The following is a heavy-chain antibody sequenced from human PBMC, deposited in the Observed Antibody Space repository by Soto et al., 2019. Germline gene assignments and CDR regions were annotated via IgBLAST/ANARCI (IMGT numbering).Heavy chain of an antibody. D-gene: IGHD3-10*01. J-gene: IGHJ4*01. Sequence: QVQLVQSGAEVKKPGSSVKVSCKASGGTFSSYAISWVRQAPGQGLEWMGGIIPIFGTANYAQKFQGRVTITADKSTSPAYMDESSLRSEHTALYYCARAERYYGSGSPLDYRGQGTLVTVSS. CDR1: GGTFSSYA. CDR3: ARAERYYGSGSPLDY. V-gene: IGHV1-69*06. CDR2: IIPIFGTA.